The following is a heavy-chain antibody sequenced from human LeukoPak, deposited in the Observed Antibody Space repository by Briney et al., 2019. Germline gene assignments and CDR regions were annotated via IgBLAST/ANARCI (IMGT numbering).Heavy chain of an antibody. D-gene: IGHD6-19*01. CDR1: GGSISSGSYY. Sequence: SETLSLTCTVSGGSISSGSYYWSWIRQPAGKGLEWIGRIYTSGSTNYNPSLKSRVTISVDTSKNQFSLKLSSVTAADTAVYYCARGVRSSGWLDWFDPWGQGTLVTVSS. CDR2: IYTSGST. V-gene: IGHV4-61*02. CDR3: ARGVRSSGWLDWFDP. J-gene: IGHJ5*02.